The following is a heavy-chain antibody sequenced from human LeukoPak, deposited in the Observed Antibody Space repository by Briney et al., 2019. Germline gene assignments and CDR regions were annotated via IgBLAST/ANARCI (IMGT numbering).Heavy chain of an antibody. D-gene: IGHD4-17*01. CDR3: PRDMTTVTLDGFDP. J-gene: IGHJ5*02. V-gene: IGHV3-21*01. Sequence: PGGSLRLSCAASGFTFSSYSMNWVRQSPGKGLEWVSSISSSSSYIYYADSVKGRFTISRDNAKNSLYLQMNSLRAEDTAVYYCPRDMTTVTLDGFDPWGQGTLVTVSS. CDR2: ISSSSSYI. CDR1: GFTFSSYS.